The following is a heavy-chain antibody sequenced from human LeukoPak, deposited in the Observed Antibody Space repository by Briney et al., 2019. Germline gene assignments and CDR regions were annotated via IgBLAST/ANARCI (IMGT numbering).Heavy chain of an antibody. CDR2: ISGSTGST. CDR3: ARDNRKRRGAFDI. J-gene: IGHJ3*02. CDR1: GFTFSNYA. Sequence: GGSLRLSCAASGFTFSNYAMNWVRQAPGKGLEWVSLISGSTGSTYYADSVKGRFTISRDNAKNSLYLQMNSLRAEDTAVYYCARDNRKRRGAFDIWGQGTMVTVSS. D-gene: IGHD1-14*01. V-gene: IGHV3-23*01.